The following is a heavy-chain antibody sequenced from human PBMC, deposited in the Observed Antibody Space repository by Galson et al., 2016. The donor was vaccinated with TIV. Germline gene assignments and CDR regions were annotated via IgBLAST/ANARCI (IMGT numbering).Heavy chain of an antibody. CDR2: IHWDDNK. J-gene: IGHJ6*02. D-gene: IGHD6-19*01. Sequence: PALVKPTQTLTLTCTFSGFSLNTTGVGVTWIRQPPGKALEWLAVIHWDDNKRSSPSMRSRLTITTDTSKNQVVLTMRNMDPVDTATYYCGHSGWLRNYYYYGVDVWGQGTTVTVSS. CDR1: GFSLNTTGVG. CDR3: GHSGWLRNYYYYGVDV. V-gene: IGHV2-5*02.